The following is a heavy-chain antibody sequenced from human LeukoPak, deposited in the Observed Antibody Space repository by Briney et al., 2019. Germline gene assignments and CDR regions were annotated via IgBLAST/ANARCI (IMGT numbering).Heavy chain of an antibody. CDR3: TRDLMDYDVSTGLHHYYMDV. J-gene: IGHJ6*02. CDR1: GFTFSSYW. CDR2: INGDGRNI. Sequence: GGSLRLSCVASGFTFSSYWMHWVRQAPRKGLVWVSRINGDGRNINYADSVRGRFTISRDNAKNTLYLKMNTLRVEDTAVYYCTRDLMDYDVSTGLHHYYMDVWGQGTTVTVSS. D-gene: IGHD3-9*01. V-gene: IGHV3-74*01.